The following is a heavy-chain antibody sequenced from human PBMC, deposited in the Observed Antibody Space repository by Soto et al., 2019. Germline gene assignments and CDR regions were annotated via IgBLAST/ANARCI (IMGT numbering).Heavy chain of an antibody. Sequence: ASVKVSCKASGYSFNSHAIHWVRQAPGERLEWMGWIHAGNGDTKYSQRFQDRVTIIWDTSASTAYMELSRLSSEDTAIYYCARDAYTLLGGNVFDIWGQ. CDR3: ARDAYTLLGGNVFDI. CDR1: GYSFNSHA. D-gene: IGHD2-15*01. CDR2: IHAGNGDT. V-gene: IGHV1-3*01. J-gene: IGHJ3*02.